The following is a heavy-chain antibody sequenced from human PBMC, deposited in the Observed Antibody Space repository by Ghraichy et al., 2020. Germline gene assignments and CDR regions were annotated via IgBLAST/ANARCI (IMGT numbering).Heavy chain of an antibody. Sequence: GGSLRLSCAASGFTFSSYAMSWVRQAPGKGLEWVSAISGSGGSTYYADSVKGRFTISRDNSKNTLYLQMNSLRAEDTAVYYCAKTSVMDIVVVPAALEVDFDYWGQGTLVTVSS. CDR2: ISGSGGST. J-gene: IGHJ4*02. CDR1: GFTFSSYA. CDR3: AKTSVMDIVVVPAALEVDFDY. D-gene: IGHD2-2*03. V-gene: IGHV3-23*01.